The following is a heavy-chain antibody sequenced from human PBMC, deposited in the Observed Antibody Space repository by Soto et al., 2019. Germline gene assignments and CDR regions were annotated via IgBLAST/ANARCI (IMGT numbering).Heavy chain of an antibody. CDR1: PNSSSDYY. Sequence: TLSLTCSFSPNSSSDYYWSWIRQPPGKGLEWIGFIYASGNTNFNPSLKSRVTISIDTSESQFSLRLISVTAADTAVYYCARDLGIAASGGFDYWGQGIPVTVSS. V-gene: IGHV4-59*01. CDR2: IYASGNT. CDR3: ARDLGIAASGGFDY. D-gene: IGHD6-13*01. J-gene: IGHJ4*02.